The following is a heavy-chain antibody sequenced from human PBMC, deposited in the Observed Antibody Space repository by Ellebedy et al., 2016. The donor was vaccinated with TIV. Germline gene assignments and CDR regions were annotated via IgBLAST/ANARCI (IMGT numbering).Heavy chain of an antibody. CDR2: IYHTGST. CDR1: GGSISSSNW. Sequence: GSLRLSCGVSGGSISSSNWWCWVRQPPGKGLEWIGEIYHTGSTTDNPSLKSRVTISVDKSKNQFSLKLSSVTAADTAVYYCARGTYSSGWYVGTYYFDYWGQGTLVTVSS. V-gene: IGHV4-4*02. D-gene: IGHD6-19*01. J-gene: IGHJ4*02. CDR3: ARGTYSSGWYVGTYYFDY.